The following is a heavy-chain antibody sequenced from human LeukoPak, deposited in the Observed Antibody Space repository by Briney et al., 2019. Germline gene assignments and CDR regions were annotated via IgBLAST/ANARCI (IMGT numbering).Heavy chain of an antibody. D-gene: IGHD3-9*01. CDR1: GGSISSYY. Sequence: SETLSLTCTVSGGSISSYYWSWIREPPGKGLEWIGYIYYSGSTNYNPSLKSRVTISLDTSKNQFSLKLSSVTAADTAVYYCARGFDGPNAFDIWGQGTMVTVSS. CDR2: IYYSGST. V-gene: IGHV4-59*01. J-gene: IGHJ3*02. CDR3: ARGFDGPNAFDI.